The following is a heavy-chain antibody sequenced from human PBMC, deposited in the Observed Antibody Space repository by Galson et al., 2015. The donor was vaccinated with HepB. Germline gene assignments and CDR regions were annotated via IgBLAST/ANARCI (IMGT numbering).Heavy chain of an antibody. D-gene: IGHD3-3*01. J-gene: IGHJ6*03. CDR1: GFTFSSYR. CDR3: ARAGYYDFWSGYYAPLIAEGNNYYYYYMDV. CDR2: INSDGSST. V-gene: IGHV3-74*01. Sequence: SLRLSCAASGFTFSSYRMHWVRQAPGKGPVWVSRINSDGSSTSYADSVKGRFTISRDNAKNTLYLQMNSLRAEDTAVYYCARAGYYDFWSGYYAPLIAEGNNYYYYYMDVWGKGTTVTVSS.